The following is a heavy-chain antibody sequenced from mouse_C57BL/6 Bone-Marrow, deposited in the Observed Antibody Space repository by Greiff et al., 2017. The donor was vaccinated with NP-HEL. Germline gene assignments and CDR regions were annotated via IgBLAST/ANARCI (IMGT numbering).Heavy chain of an antibody. CDR3: TPIYYGNSYAMDY. D-gene: IGHD2-1*01. CDR2: IDPETGGT. V-gene: IGHV1-15*01. J-gene: IGHJ4*01. Sequence: QVQLQQSGAELVRPGASVTLSCKASGYTFTDYEMHWVKQTPVHGLEWIGAIDPETGGTAYNQKFKGQVILTADKSSSTAYMELRSLTSEDSAVYYCTPIYYGNSYAMDYWGQGTSVTVSS. CDR1: GYTFTDYE.